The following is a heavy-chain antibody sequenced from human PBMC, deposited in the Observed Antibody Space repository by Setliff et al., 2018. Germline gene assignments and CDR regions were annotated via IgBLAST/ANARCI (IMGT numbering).Heavy chain of an antibody. V-gene: IGHV1-46*01. Sequence: ASVKVSCKASGYTFTTYYMHWVRQAPGQGLEWMGIINPSGGYANYAQKFQGRVTMTRDTSTSTVYMELSSLRSEDTAVYYCTRGPKDFVVLAAAACFDFWGQGTLVTVSS. CDR3: TRGPKDFVVLAAAACFDF. J-gene: IGHJ4*02. D-gene: IGHD2-15*01. CDR2: INPSGGYA. CDR1: GYTFTTYY.